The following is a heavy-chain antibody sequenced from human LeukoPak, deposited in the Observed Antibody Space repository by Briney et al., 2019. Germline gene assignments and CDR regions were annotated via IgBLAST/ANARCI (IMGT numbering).Heavy chain of an antibody. CDR3: ARRGTVTSRKPTWVDY. CDR2: INHSGST. Sequence: SETLSLTCAVYGGSFSGYYWSWIRQPPGKGLEWIGEINHSGSTNYNPSLKSRVTISVDTSKNQFSLRLSSVTAADTAVYYCARRGTVTSRKPTWVDYWGQGTLVTVSS. J-gene: IGHJ4*02. V-gene: IGHV4-34*01. D-gene: IGHD4-17*01. CDR1: GGSFSGYY.